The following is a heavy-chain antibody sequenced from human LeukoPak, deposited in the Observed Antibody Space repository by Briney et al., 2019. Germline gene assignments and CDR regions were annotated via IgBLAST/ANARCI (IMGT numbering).Heavy chain of an antibody. V-gene: IGHV3-43*01. Sequence: GGSPRLSCAASGFTFDDYTMHWVRQAPGKGLEWVSLISWDGGSTYYADSVKGRFTISRDNSKNTVYLQMSSLRSEDTAVYYCAKESVVRIMGFDYWGQGTLVTVSS. D-gene: IGHD2-2*01. J-gene: IGHJ4*02. CDR1: GFTFDDYT. CDR3: AKESVVRIMGFDY. CDR2: ISWDGGST.